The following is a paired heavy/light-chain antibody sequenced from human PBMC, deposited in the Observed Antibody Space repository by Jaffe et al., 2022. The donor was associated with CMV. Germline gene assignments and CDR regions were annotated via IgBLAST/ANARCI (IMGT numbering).Light chain of an antibody. J-gene: IGKJ2*01. CDR2: DIS. CDR1: QTLVHTDGKTY. V-gene: IGKV2-29*02. Sequence: VMTQTPLSLSVTPGQPASISCKSSQTLVHTDGKTYLFWFLQRPGQSPQPLIYDISNRFSGVPDRFSGSGSGTDFSLKISRVEAEDVGVYYCMHAIQVPRAFGQGTKLEIK. CDR3: MHAIQVPRA.
Heavy chain of an antibody. Sequence: EVQVVESGGRLVQPGRSLRLSCATSGFNFDDYSMSWVRLAPGKGLEWVGFISNKVHGEITDYAASVKGRFTISKDDSKTIAYLQMNSLRTEDTAVYYCTRDSYGRFPANTFDVWGQGTVVTVS. V-gene: IGHV3-49*04. D-gene: IGHD4-17*01. CDR3: TRDSYGRFPANTFDV. CDR2: ISNKVHGEIT. J-gene: IGHJ3*01. CDR1: GFNFDDYS.